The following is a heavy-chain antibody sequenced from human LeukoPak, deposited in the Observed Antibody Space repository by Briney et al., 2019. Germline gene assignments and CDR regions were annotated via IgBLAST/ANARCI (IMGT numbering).Heavy chain of an antibody. D-gene: IGHD5-18*01. Sequence: SETLSLTCTVSGGSISTNNYYWTWVRQPPGKGLEWVGSIYHGGSTYYNPSLKSRVTISVDTSKHQFSLELSSVAAADTAVYYCARLRGHSYGYVDYWGQGTLVTVSS. CDR2: IYHGGST. J-gene: IGHJ4*02. CDR3: ARLRGHSYGYVDY. CDR1: GGSISTNNYY. V-gene: IGHV4-39*01.